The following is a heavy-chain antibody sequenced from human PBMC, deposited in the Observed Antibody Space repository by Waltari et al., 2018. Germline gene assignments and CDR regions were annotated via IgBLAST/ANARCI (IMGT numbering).Heavy chain of an antibody. V-gene: IGHV4-38-2*01. CDR3: ATRSMVQLERQVWIDYYYYYMDV. J-gene: IGHJ6*03. CDR2: IYHSGST. Sequence: QVQLQESGPGLVKPSETLSLTCAVSGYSISSGYYWGWIRQPPGKGLGGIGSIYHSGSTYYNPSLKSRVTISVDTSKNQFSLKLSSVTAADTAVYYCATRSMVQLERQVWIDYYYYYMDVWGKGTTVTVSS. D-gene: IGHD1-1*01. CDR1: GYSISSGYY.